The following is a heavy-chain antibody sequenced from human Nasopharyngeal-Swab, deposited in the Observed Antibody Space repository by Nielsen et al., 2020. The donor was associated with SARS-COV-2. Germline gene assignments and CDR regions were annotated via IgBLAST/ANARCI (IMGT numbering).Heavy chain of an antibody. V-gene: IGHV5-10-1*01. CDR3: ARHWSDPGNWFDP. Sequence: GESLKISCMGSGYSFTSYWISWVRQLPGKGLEWMGRIDPSDSYTNYSPSFQGHVTISADKSISTAYLQWSSLKASDTAMYYCARHWSDPGNWFDPWGQGTQVTVS. CDR1: GYSFTSYW. J-gene: IGHJ5*02. CDR2: IDPSDSYT.